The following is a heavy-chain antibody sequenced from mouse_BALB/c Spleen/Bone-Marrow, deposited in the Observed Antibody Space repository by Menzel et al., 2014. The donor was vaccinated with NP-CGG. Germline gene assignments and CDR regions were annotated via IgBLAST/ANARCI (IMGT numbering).Heavy chain of an antibody. CDR2: IDTSDSYT. D-gene: IGHD2-14*01. Sequence: VKLQESGAELVMPGASVKMSCKASGHTFTDYWMHWVKQRPGQGLEWIGAIDTSDSYTSYNQKFKGKATLTVDGSSSTAYMQLSSLTSEDSAVYYCARSDYRFDPLPYWGQGTLVTVSA. CDR1: GHTFTDYW. CDR3: ARSDYRFDPLPY. V-gene: IGHV1-69*01. J-gene: IGHJ3*01.